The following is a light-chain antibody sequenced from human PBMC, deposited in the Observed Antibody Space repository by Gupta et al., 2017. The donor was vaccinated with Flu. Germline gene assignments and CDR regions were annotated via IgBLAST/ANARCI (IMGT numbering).Light chain of an antibody. V-gene: IGKV2D-29*01. J-gene: IGKJ1*01. CDR3: MQSIYLRT. Sequence: TQTPLSLSVTPGQPASISCRSSESLLHSNGMTYFFWYMQKPGHPPQLLIYEVSKRFSGVPDRFSGSGSGTDFTLHISRVEAEDVGIYYCMQSIYLRTFGQGTKVEIQ. CDR1: ESLLHSNGMTY. CDR2: EVS.